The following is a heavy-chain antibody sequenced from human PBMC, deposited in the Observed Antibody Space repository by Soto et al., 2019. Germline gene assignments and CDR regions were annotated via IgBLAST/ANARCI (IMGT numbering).Heavy chain of an antibody. CDR1: GYTFTSYG. J-gene: IGHJ5*02. D-gene: IGHD2-2*01. V-gene: IGHV1-18*01. Sequence: ASVKVSCTACGYTFTSYGISWVRQAPGQGLEWMGWISAYNGNTNYAQKLQGRVTMTTDTSTSTAYMELRSLRSDDTAVYYCARAGDIVVVPAAMSGWFDPWGQGTLVTVSS. CDR2: ISAYNGNT. CDR3: ARAGDIVVVPAAMSGWFDP.